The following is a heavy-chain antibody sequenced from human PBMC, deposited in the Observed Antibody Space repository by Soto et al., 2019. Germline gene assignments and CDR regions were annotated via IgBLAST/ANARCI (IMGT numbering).Heavy chain of an antibody. CDR1: GGSISSGGYY. CDR3: ARGVDTAMVLDY. Sequence: SETLSLTCTVSGGSISSGGYYWSWIRQHPGKGLEWIGYIYYSGSTYYNPSLKSRVTISVDTSKNQFSLKLSSVTAADTAVYYCARGVDTAMVLDYWGQGTLVTVSS. D-gene: IGHD5-18*01. CDR2: IYYSGST. J-gene: IGHJ4*02. V-gene: IGHV4-31*03.